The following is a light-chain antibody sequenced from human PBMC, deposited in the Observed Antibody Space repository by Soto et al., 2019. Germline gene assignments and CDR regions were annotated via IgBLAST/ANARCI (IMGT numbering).Light chain of an antibody. J-gene: IGKJ4*01. V-gene: IGKV1-39*02. Sequence: DIQMTQSPSSLSASVGDTITITCRASRTINTYLNWFQQKPGEPPRLLIYGASTLHDGVPSRFSGSGSGADFTLTISGLQPEDFASYHCQKTVSDIPSGGGPK. CDR1: RTINTY. CDR3: QKTVSDIP. CDR2: GAS.